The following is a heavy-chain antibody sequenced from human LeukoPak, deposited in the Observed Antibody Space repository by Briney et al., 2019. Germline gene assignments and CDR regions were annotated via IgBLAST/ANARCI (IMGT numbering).Heavy chain of an antibody. J-gene: IGHJ4*02. CDR3: ARDLEITMIVVVTPSFDC. Sequence: ASVKVSCKVSGYTFTGYYMHWVRQAPGQGLEWMGRINPNSGGTNYAQKFQGRVTMTRDTSISTAYMELSRLRSDDTAVYYCARDLEITMIVVVTPSFDCWGQGTLVTVSS. CDR2: INPNSGGT. D-gene: IGHD3-22*01. V-gene: IGHV1-2*06. CDR1: GYTFTGYY.